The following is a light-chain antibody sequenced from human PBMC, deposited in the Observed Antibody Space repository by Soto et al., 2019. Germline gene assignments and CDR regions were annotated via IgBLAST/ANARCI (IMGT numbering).Light chain of an antibody. J-gene: IGLJ1*01. Sequence: QSVLAQPASVSGSPGQSITIPCTGTSSDVGGYNYVSWYQQHPGKAPKLVIYEVSNRPSGVSNRFSGSKSGNTASLTISGLQAEDEADYYCSSYTSSSTLYVFGTGTKVTVL. V-gene: IGLV2-14*01. CDR1: SSDVGGYNY. CDR2: EVS. CDR3: SSYTSSSTLYV.